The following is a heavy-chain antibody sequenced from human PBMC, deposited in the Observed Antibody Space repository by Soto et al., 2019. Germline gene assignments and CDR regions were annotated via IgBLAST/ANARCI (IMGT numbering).Heavy chain of an antibody. D-gene: IGHD6-13*01. CDR2: IIPIFGTA. CDR1: GGTFSSYA. J-gene: IGHJ6*02. CDR3: ARDSPPPIAAAGTVDYGMDV. Sequence: QVQLVQSGAEVKKPGSSVKVSCKASGGTFSSYAISWVRQAPGQGLEWMGGIIPIFGTANYAQKFQGRVKINADESTSTAYMELSSLRSEDTAVYYCARDSPPPIAAAGTVDYGMDVWGQGTTVTVSS. V-gene: IGHV1-69*12.